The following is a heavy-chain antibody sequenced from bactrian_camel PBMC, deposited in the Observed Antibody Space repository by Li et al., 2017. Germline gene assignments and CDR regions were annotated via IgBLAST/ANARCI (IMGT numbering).Heavy chain of an antibody. V-gene: IGHV3S1*01. Sequence: VQLVESGGGAVQAGGSLRLSCKVSGYTYSTSCMGWFRQAPGKEREGVARIDSGGSRPIYADSVKGRFTTSRDNAKNTLYLQMNSLKDEDTAVYYCAADSNGGVCYRQNAYEFEEWGQGTQVTVS. CDR3: AADSNGGVCYRQNAYEFEE. CDR2: IDSGGSRP. CDR1: GYTYSTSC. D-gene: IGHD2*01. J-gene: IGHJ4*01.